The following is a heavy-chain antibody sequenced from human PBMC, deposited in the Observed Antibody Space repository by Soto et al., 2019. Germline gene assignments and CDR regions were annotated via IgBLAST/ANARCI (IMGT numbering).Heavy chain of an antibody. CDR1: GFRFSDHY. CDR2: ISGDGTTI. V-gene: IGHV3-11*01. CDR3: ASDPYYYASGF. Sequence: PGGSLRLSLAASGFRFSDHYMTWIRQAPGKGLEWVSKISGDGTTIYYADSVKGRFTVSRDNAKNSVYLQMNSLRAEDTAVYYCASDPYYYASGFWGQGTLVTV. J-gene: IGHJ4*02. D-gene: IGHD3-10*01.